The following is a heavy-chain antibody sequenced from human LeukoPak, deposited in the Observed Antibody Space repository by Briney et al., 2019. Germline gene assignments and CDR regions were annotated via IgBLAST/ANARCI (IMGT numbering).Heavy chain of an antibody. V-gene: IGHV4-59*08. CDR3: ARTVRAADYAFDI. J-gene: IGHJ3*02. D-gene: IGHD6-13*01. Sequence: SETLSLTCTVSGGSISSYYWSWIRQPPGKGLEWIGYIYDSGNTNYNPSLKSRVTISVDTSKNQFSLKLSSVTAADTAVYYCARTVRAADYAFDIWGQGTMVTVSS. CDR1: GGSISSYY. CDR2: IYDSGNT.